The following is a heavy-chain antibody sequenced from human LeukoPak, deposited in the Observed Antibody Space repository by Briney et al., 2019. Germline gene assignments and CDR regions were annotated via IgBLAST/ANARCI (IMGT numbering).Heavy chain of an antibody. Sequence: GGSLRLSCTASGFTFGDYAMSWVRQVPGKGLEWVAFIRSKAYGWTTEYAASVKGRFTISRDDSKSIAYLQMNSLKTEDTAVYYCTRDLCSSTSCYAPFDYWGQGTLVTVSS. CDR1: GFTFGDYA. D-gene: IGHD2-2*01. CDR3: TRDLCSSTSCYAPFDY. J-gene: IGHJ4*02. CDR2: IRSKAYGWTT. V-gene: IGHV3-49*04.